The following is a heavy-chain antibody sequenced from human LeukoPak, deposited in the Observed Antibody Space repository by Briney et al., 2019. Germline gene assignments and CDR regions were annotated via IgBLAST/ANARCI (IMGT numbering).Heavy chain of an antibody. CDR2: IYTSGST. J-gene: IGHJ4*02. D-gene: IGHD1-1*01. Sequence: SETLSLTCTVSGDSISSGSYYWSWIRQPAGKGLEWIGRIYTSGSTNYNPSLKSRVTISVDTSKNQFSLKLSSVTAADTAVYYCARDRGTATLPDYWGQGTLVTVSS. CDR3: ARDRGTATLPDY. CDR1: GDSISSGSYY. V-gene: IGHV4-61*02.